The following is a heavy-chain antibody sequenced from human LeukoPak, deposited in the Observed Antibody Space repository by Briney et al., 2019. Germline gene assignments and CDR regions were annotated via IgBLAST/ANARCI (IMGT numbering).Heavy chain of an antibody. Sequence: ASVKVSCKASGGTFSSYTISWVRQAPGQGLEWIGGIIPIFGTTNYAQKFQGRVTITADKSTTTTYMQLSSLRSEDTAVYYCARSRFPYYRLSGADYYYMDVWAKGTTVTVSS. V-gene: IGHV1-69*06. D-gene: IGHD3-10*01. CDR3: ARSRFPYYRLSGADYYYMDV. CDR1: GGTFSSYT. J-gene: IGHJ6*03. CDR2: IIPIFGTT.